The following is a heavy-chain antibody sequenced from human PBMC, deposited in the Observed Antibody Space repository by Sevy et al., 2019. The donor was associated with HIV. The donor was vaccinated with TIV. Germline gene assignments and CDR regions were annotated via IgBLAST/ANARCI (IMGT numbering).Heavy chain of an antibody. CDR1: GGSISGYY. V-gene: IGHV4-59*01. J-gene: IGHJ5*02. CDR2: THSNGNT. Sequence: SETLSLTCTVSGGSISGYYWSWIRQSPGKGLEWIAYTHSNGNTNYNPSLRSRVTISIDTSKSQFSLKLISVTAADTAVYYCTRDRYTLVRGIIMTWFDPWDQGTLVTVSS. CDR3: TRDRYTLVRGIIMTWFDP. D-gene: IGHD3-10*01.